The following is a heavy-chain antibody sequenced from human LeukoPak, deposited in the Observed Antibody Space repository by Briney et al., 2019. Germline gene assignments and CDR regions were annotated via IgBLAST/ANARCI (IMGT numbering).Heavy chain of an antibody. Sequence: ASVKVSCKASGYTFTSYYLHWVRQAPGQGLEWLGIINPSGGSTSYAQKFQGRVTMTTDTSTSTAYMELRSLRSDDTAVYYCARTSHDYGDSYMTFDIWGQGTMVTVPS. V-gene: IGHV1-46*01. J-gene: IGHJ3*02. CDR3: ARTSHDYGDSYMTFDI. D-gene: IGHD4-17*01. CDR1: GYTFTSYY. CDR2: INPSGGST.